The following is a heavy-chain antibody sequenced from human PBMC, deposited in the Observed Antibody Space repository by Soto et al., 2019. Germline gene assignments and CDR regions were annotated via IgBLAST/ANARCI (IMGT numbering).Heavy chain of an antibody. J-gene: IGHJ4*02. CDR1: GGSFSGYY. V-gene: IGHV4-34*01. Sequence: SETLSLTCAVYGGSFSGYYWSWIRQPPGKGLEWIGEINHSGSTNYNPSLKSRVTISVDTSKNQFSLKLSSVTAADTAVYYCARGLYSSSHFDYWGQGTMVTVST. D-gene: IGHD6-13*01. CDR2: INHSGST. CDR3: ARGLYSSSHFDY.